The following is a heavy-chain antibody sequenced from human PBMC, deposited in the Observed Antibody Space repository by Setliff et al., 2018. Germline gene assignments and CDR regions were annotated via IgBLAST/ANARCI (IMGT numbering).Heavy chain of an antibody. J-gene: IGHJ6*03. CDR1: GFAFSSYG. CDR2: IRFDGTNK. Sequence: GGSLRLSCAASGFAFSSYGMHWVRQAPGKGLEWVAFIRFDGTNKYYADSVKGRFTISRDNSKYTLYPQVNTLRPEDTAVYYCVKWDSKYVSGSHYMDVWGKGTTVTVSS. CDR3: VKWDSKYVSGSHYMDV. V-gene: IGHV3-30*02. D-gene: IGHD3-16*01.